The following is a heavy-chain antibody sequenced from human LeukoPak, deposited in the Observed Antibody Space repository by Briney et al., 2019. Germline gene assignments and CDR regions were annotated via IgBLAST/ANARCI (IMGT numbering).Heavy chain of an antibody. V-gene: IGHV3-66*01. CDR3: ARVGSGNTYGYADY. J-gene: IGHJ4*03. Sequence: AGSLPLSRAAAGLTVSSNYMTWVRQVPGEGLEWVSVFYNGINTYYADSVKGRFTTSRDNSKNTLYLQMNSLRVEDTAVYFCARVGSGNTYGYADYWGYRTFVAVSS. CDR1: GLTVSSNY. D-gene: IGHD5-18*01. CDR2: FYNGINT.